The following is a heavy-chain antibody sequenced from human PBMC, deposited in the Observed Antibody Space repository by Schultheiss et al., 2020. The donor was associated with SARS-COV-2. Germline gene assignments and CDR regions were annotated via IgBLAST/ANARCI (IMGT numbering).Heavy chain of an antibody. CDR1: GGTFSSYA. V-gene: IGHV1-69*06. J-gene: IGHJ6*02. CDR3: ARVEGSSSGYYYYGMDV. D-gene: IGHD6-6*01. CDR2: IIPIFGTA. Sequence: SVKVSCKASGGTFSSYAISWGRQAPGQGLEWMGGIIPIFGTANYAQKFQGRVTITADKSTSTAYMELSSLRSEDTAVYYCARVEGSSSGYYYYGMDVWGQGTTVTGSS.